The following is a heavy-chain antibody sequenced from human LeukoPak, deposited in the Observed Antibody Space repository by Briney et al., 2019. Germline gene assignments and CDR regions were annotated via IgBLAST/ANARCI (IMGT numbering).Heavy chain of an antibody. V-gene: IGHV4-59*01. CDR3: ARVADRIYYYNYMDV. J-gene: IGHJ6*03. CDR2: IYYSGST. D-gene: IGHD6-6*01. Sequence: SETLSLTCTVSGGSISRYYWSWIRQPPGKGLEWIGYIYYSGSTNYNPSLKSRVTISVDTSKNQFSLKLSSVTAADTAVYYCARVADRIYYYNYMDVWGKGTTVTVSS. CDR1: GGSISRYY.